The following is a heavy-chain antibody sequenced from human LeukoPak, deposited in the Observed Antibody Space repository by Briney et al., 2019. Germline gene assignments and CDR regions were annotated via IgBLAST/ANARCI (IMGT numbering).Heavy chain of an antibody. CDR3: ARVHEKRRILRFLPCDYYMDV. Sequence: SETLSLTCTVSGYSISSGYYWGWIRQPPGKGLEWIGSIYHSGSIYYNPSLKSRVTISVDTSKNQFSLKLSSVTAADTAVYYCARVHEKRRILRFLPCDYYMDVWGKGTTVTVPS. D-gene: IGHD3-3*01. J-gene: IGHJ6*03. CDR1: GYSISSGYY. V-gene: IGHV4-38-2*02. CDR2: IYHSGSI.